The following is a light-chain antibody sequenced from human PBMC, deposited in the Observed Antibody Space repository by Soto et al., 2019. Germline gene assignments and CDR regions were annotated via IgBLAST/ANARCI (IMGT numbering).Light chain of an antibody. CDR1: QSVSSSY. J-gene: IGKJ1*01. CDR3: HQYGSAPWT. Sequence: EIVLTQSPGTLSLSPGERATLSCRASQSVSSSYLAWYQQKPCQAPRLLIYGASSRATGIPDRFRGSGSGTDFTLTITRLEPEDFAVYYCHQYGSAPWTFGQGTKVDIK. V-gene: IGKV3-20*01. CDR2: GAS.